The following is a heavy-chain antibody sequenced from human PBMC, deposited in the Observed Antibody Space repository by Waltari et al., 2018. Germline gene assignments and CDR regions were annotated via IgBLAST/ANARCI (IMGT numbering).Heavy chain of an antibody. Sequence: EVQLVESGGGLVKPGGSLRLSCAASGFTFSNAWMSWVRQAPGMGLEWVGRIKSKTDGGTTDYAAPVKGRFTISRDDSKNTLYLQMNSLKTEDTAVYYYTTDERGAVAGHQSMGVWGQGTTVTVSS. J-gene: IGHJ6*02. CDR1: GFTFSNAW. D-gene: IGHD6-19*01. V-gene: IGHV3-15*01. CDR3: TTDERGAVAGHQSMGV. CDR2: IKSKTDGGTT.